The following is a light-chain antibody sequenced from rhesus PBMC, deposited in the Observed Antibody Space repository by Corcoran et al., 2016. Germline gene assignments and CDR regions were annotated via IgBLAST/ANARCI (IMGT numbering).Light chain of an antibody. CDR1: PGIIRY. CDR2: AAS. J-gene: IGKJ3*01. Sequence: DIQMTQSPSSLSASLGDPVTITCRASPGIIRYVSWFQQKPGKTPKLLIYAASSLESGVPSRFSGSGSETDFTLTISSLQPEDFAVYYCRQHNSNPSTFGPGTKLDIK. CDR3: RQHNSNPST. V-gene: IGKV1-28*03.